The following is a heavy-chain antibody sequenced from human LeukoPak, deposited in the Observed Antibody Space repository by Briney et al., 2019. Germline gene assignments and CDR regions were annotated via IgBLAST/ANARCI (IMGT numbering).Heavy chain of an antibody. CDR2: INTNTGNP. V-gene: IGHV7-4-1*02. D-gene: IGHD6-13*01. J-gene: IGHJ5*02. CDR3: ARAGSIAAANNWFDP. CDR1: GYTFTSYA. Sequence: GASVKFSCKASGYTFTSYAMNWVRQAPGQGLEWMGWINTNTGNPTYAQGFTGRFVFSLDTSVSTAYLQISSLKAEDTAVYYCARAGSIAAANNWFDPWGQGTLVTVSS.